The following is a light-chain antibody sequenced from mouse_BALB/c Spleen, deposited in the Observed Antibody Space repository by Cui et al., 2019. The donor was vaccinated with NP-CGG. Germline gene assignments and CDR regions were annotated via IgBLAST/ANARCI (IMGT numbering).Light chain of an antibody. J-gene: IGLJ1*01. CDR1: IGAVTTSNY. Sequence: QDVVTQESALTTSPGETVTLTCRSSIGAVTTSNYANWVQEKSDHLFTGLIGGTNNRAPGVPARFSGSLIGDKAALTITGAQTEDEAIYFCALWYSNHWVFGGGTKLTVL. V-gene: IGLV1*01. CDR3: ALWYSNHWV. CDR2: GTN.